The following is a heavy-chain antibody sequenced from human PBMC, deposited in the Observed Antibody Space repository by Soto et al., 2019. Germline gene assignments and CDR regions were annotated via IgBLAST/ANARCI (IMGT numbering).Heavy chain of an antibody. D-gene: IGHD2-2*01. Sequence: ASVKVSCKASGYTFTSYGISWVRQAPGQGLEWMGWISAYNGNTNYAQKLQGRVTMTTDTSTSTAHMELRSLRSDDTAVYYCARYCSSTSCYGYYGMDVWGQGTTVTVSS. V-gene: IGHV1-18*04. CDR3: ARYCSSTSCYGYYGMDV. J-gene: IGHJ6*02. CDR2: ISAYNGNT. CDR1: GYTFTSYG.